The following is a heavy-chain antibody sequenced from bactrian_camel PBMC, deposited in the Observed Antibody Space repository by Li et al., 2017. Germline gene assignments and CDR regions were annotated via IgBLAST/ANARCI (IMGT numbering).Heavy chain of an antibody. CDR2: TYTRGSST. Sequence: VQLVESGGGSVQPGGSLTLSCAASRSTYISAYMGWFRQAPGKEREGVAATYTRGSSTYYADSVKGRFTISQDNAKNTVYLQMNSLKPEDTAMYYCAARGPYCYTKLSVADFTYWGQGTQVTVS. J-gene: IGHJ6*01. V-gene: IGHV3S40*01. D-gene: IGHD2*01. CDR1: RSTYISAY. CDR3: AARGPYCYTKLSVADFTY.